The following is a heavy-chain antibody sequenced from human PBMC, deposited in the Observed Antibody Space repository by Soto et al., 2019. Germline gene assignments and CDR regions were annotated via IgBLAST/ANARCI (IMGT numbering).Heavy chain of an antibody. Sequence: SETLSLTCAVYGGSFSGYYWSWIRQPPGKGLEWIGEINHSGSTNYNPSLKSRVTISVDTSKNQFSLKLSSVTAADTAVYYCARARGYCSSNSCYRGDFDYWGQGTLVTVSS. CDR1: GGSFSGYY. CDR2: INHSGST. CDR3: ARARGYCSSNSCYRGDFDY. J-gene: IGHJ4*02. V-gene: IGHV4-34*01. D-gene: IGHD2-2*02.